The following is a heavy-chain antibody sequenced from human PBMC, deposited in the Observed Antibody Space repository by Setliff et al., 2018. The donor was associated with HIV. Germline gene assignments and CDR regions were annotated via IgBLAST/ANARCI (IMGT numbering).Heavy chain of an antibody. J-gene: IGHJ5*02. CDR3: TAGHYGPNP. CDR2: ITSDCSVK. D-gene: IGHD3-10*01. V-gene: IGHV3-48*03. Sequence: GGSLRLSCAASGFSFSTNDMNWVRQAPGKGLEWISYITSDCSVKYYADSVKGRFTISRDNAGRSLYLQMNSLKVEDTALYYCTAGHYGPNPWGQGTPVTVSS. CDR1: GFSFSTND.